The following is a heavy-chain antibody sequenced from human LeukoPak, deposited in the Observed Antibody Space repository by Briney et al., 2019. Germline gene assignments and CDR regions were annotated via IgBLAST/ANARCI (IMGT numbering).Heavy chain of an antibody. CDR1: GYTFTSYY. J-gene: IGHJ3*02. D-gene: IGHD6-13*01. Sequence: ASVKVSCTASGYTFTSYYMHWVRQAPGQGLEWMGIINPSGGSTSYAQKFQGRVTMTRDTSTSTVYMELSSLRSEDTAVYYCARVNQRGSSWSGAFDIWGQGTMVTVSS. CDR2: INPSGGST. CDR3: ARVNQRGSSWSGAFDI. V-gene: IGHV1-46*01.